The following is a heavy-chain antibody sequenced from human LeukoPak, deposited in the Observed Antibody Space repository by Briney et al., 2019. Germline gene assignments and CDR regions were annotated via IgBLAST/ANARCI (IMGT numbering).Heavy chain of an antibody. CDR3: AKDGEYQLLSLNNYGDRNWFDP. CDR1: GYTFNNYG. Sequence: ASVKVSCKASGYTFNNYGLSWVRQAPGQGLQWVGWMSAYNGNKNYAQKLQDRVTLTMDRSTSTAYMELRSLRSDDTAVYYCAKDGEYQLLSLNNYGDRNWFDPWGQGTLVTVSS. D-gene: IGHD2-2*01. V-gene: IGHV1-18*01. CDR2: MSAYNGNK. J-gene: IGHJ5*02.